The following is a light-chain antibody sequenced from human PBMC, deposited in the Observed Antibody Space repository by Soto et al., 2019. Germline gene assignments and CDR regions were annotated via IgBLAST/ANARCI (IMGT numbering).Light chain of an antibody. Sequence: EIVLTQSPGSLSLSPGEGSTLSCRASETIKKNYLAWYQQQPGQAPRLLIYGASTRATGIPDRFSGSGSGTDFTLTISRLEPEDFAVYYCQHYRSSPYTFGQGTKLEIK. V-gene: IGKV3-20*01. CDR1: ETIKKNY. CDR3: QHYRSSPYT. J-gene: IGKJ2*01. CDR2: GAS.